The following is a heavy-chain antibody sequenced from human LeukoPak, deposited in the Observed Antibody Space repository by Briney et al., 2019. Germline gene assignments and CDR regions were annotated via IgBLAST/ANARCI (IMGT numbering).Heavy chain of an antibody. CDR2: IIPIFGTA. J-gene: IGHJ4*02. CDR3: ARAPPGDY. Sequence: ASVKVSCKASGGTFSSYAISWVRQAPGQGLEWMGGIIPIFGTANYAQKFQGRVTMARDTSTSTVYMELSSLRSEDTAVYYCARAPPGDYWGQGTLVTVSS. V-gene: IGHV1-69*05. CDR1: GGTFSSYA.